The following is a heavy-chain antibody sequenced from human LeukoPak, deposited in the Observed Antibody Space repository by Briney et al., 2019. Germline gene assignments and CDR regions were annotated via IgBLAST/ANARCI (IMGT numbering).Heavy chain of an antibody. V-gene: IGHV3-23*01. D-gene: IGHD3-22*01. CDR1: GFTFSSYA. CDR3: AKDPDYYDSSGYYYPFDY. J-gene: IGHJ4*02. CDR2: ISGSGGST. Sequence: PGGSLRLSCAASGFTFSSYAMSWVRQAPGKGLEWVSAISGSGGSTYYADSVKGRFTISRDNSKNTLYLQMNSLRAEDTAVYYCAKDPDYYDSSGYYYPFDYWGQGTLVTVSS.